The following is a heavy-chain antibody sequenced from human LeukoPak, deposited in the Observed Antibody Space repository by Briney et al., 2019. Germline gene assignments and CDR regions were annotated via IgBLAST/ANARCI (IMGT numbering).Heavy chain of an antibody. CDR3: AKAQKIIDGYPEAFDY. Sequence: GGSLRLSCAASGFTFSSYGMHWVRQAPGKGLEWVAVISYDGSNKYYADSVKGRFTISRDNSKNTLYLQMNSLRAEDTAVYYCAKAQKIIDGYPEAFDYWGQGALVTVSS. CDR2: ISYDGSNK. V-gene: IGHV3-30*18. D-gene: IGHD5-24*01. CDR1: GFTFSSYG. J-gene: IGHJ4*02.